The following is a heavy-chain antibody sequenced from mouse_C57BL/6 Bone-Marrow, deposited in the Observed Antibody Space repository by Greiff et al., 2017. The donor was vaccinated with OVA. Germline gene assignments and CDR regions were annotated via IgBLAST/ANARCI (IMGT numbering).Heavy chain of an antibody. CDR2: ILPGSGST. J-gene: IGHJ2*01. CDR1: GYTFTGYW. D-gene: IGHD1-1*01. CDR3: ARLNYYALFDY. V-gene: IGHV1-9*01. Sequence: VQLQQSGAELMKPGASVKLSCKATGYTFTGYWIEWVKQRPGHGLEWIGEILPGSGSTNYNGKFKGKATFTADTSSNTAYMQLSSLTTEDSAIYYCARLNYYALFDYWGQGTTLTVSS.